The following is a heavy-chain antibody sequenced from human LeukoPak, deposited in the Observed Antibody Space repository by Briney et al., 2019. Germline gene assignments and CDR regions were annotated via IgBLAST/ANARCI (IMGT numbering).Heavy chain of an antibody. J-gene: IGHJ4*02. V-gene: IGHV4-59*01. CDR2: IYYSGST. CDR3: ARAEGTTPHFDY. Sequence: SETLSLTCTVSGGSISSYYWSWIRHPPGKGLEWIGYIYYSGSTNYNPSLQSRVTISVDTSKNQFSLKLGTVTAADTAVYYCARAEGTTPHFDYWGQGTLVTVSS. D-gene: IGHD1-14*01. CDR1: GGSISSYY.